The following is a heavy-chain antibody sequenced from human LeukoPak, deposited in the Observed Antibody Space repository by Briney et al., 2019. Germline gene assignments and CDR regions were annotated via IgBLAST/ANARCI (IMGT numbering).Heavy chain of an antibody. J-gene: IGHJ4*02. D-gene: IGHD2-2*01. V-gene: IGHV3-9*01. CDR2: ISWNSGSI. CDR1: GFTFDDYA. Sequence: GGSLRLSCAASGFTFDDYAMHWVRQAPGKGLEWVSGISWNSGSIGYADSVKGRFTISRDNSKNTLYLQMNSLRAEDTAVYYCARDGVVPADYWGQGILVTVSS. CDR3: ARDGVVPADY.